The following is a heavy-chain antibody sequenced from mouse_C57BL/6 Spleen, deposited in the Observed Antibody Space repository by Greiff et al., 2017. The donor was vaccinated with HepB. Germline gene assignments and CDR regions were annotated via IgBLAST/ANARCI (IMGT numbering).Heavy chain of an antibody. CDR3: ARHGDGNYSDY. CDR2: ISSGGSYT. J-gene: IGHJ2*01. D-gene: IGHD2-3*01. CDR1: GFTFSSYG. V-gene: IGHV5-6*01. Sequence: EVQGVESGGDLVKPGGSLKLSCAASGFTFSSYGMSWVRQTPDKRLEWVATISSGGSYTYYPDSVKGRFTISRDNAKNTLYMQMSSLKSEDTAVYYCARHGDGNYSDYWGQGTTLTVSS.